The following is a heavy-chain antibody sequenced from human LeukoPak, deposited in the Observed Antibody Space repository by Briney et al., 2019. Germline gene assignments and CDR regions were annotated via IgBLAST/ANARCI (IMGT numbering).Heavy chain of an antibody. CDR3: AKAQPTLISRSFDC. CDR2: ISSDGKTE. CDR1: GXTFSSYG. V-gene: IGHV3-30*18. Sequence: GGSLRLSCVASGXTFSSYGMHWVRQAPGKRLEWVAVISSDGKTEIYADSVRGRFTISRDNSKGTHYLQMNSLRSEDTAVYYCAKAQPTLISRSFDCWGQGALVTVSS. D-gene: IGHD3-10*01. J-gene: IGHJ4*02.